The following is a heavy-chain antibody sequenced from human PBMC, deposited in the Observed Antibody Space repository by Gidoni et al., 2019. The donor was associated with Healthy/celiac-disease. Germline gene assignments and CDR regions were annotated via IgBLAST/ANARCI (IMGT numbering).Heavy chain of an antibody. CDR3: ARVFGYGGNPAGERFYYYYYMDV. Sequence: EVQLVESGGGLVQPGGSLRLSCAASGFTFSSYSMNWVRQAPGKGLEWVSYISSSSSTIYYADSVKGRFTISRDNAKNSLYLQMNSLRDEDTAVYYCARVFGYGGNPAGERFYYYYYMDVWGKGTTVTVSS. CDR2: ISSSSSTI. D-gene: IGHD2-15*01. CDR1: GFTFSSYS. V-gene: IGHV3-48*02. J-gene: IGHJ6*03.